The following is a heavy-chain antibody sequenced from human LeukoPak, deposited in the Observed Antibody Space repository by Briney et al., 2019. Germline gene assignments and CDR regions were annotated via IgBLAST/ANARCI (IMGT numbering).Heavy chain of an antibody. CDR1: GFLFGSHA. CDR2: ISGSGGST. Sequence: GGSLGLSCAASGFLFGSHAMNWVRQAPGKGLEWVSGISGSGGSTYYADSVKGRFTISRGNSKNTLFLQMNSLRPEDTAVYFCARDPGGYFDYWGQGTLVTVSS. CDR3: ARDPGGYFDY. V-gene: IGHV3-23*01. J-gene: IGHJ4*02. D-gene: IGHD3-10*01.